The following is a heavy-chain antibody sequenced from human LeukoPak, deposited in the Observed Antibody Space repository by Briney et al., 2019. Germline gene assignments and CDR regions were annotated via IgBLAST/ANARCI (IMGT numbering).Heavy chain of an antibody. J-gene: IGHJ4*02. D-gene: IGHD2-15*01. Sequence: GGSLTLSCAASGFTFSSYSMNWVRQAPGKGLEWVSSISSSGNYIYYADSVRRRFIISGDNAKNSLYLYMNSLRTEDTAVYYCARNYCRGGSCYDTGLDYWGQGTLVTVSS. CDR1: GFTFSSYS. CDR2: ISSSGNYI. CDR3: ARNYCRGGSCYDTGLDY. V-gene: IGHV3-21*01.